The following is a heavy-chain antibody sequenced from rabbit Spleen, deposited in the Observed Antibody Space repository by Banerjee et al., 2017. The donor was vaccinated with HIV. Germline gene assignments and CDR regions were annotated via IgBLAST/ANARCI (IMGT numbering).Heavy chain of an antibody. CDR1: GFDLSNYG. CDR3: ARGPDNSYYGNAFNL. CDR2: IDPVFSST. J-gene: IGHJ4*01. Sequence: QEQLVESGGGLVQPEGSLTLTCTASGFDLSNYGVSWVRQAPGKGLEWIGYIDPVFSSTHYASWVNGRFTTSSHNAQNTLYLQLNSLTAADTATYFCARGPDNSYYGNAFNLWGPGTLVTVS. V-gene: IGHV1S47*01. D-gene: IGHD8-1*01.